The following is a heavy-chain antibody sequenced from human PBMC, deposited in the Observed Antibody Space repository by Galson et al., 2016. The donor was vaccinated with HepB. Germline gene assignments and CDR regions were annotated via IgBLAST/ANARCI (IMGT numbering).Heavy chain of an antibody. CDR1: GFTFSSDV. Sequence: LRLSCEASGFTFSSDVMSWVRQAPEKGLEWVSGISASGAGTYYADSVKGRFTFSRDNFKNKLYLQMNSLRAEDTAVYYCAKEISVAGVNGLPSDYWGQGTLVTVAS. CDR3: AKEISVAGVNGLPSDY. D-gene: IGHD6-19*01. V-gene: IGHV3-23*01. CDR2: ISASGAGT. J-gene: IGHJ4*02.